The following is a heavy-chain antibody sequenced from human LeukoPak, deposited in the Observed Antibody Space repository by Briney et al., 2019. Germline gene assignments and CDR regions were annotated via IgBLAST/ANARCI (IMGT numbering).Heavy chain of an antibody. J-gene: IGHJ4*02. CDR3: ARDLAIYDSSGAHDY. Sequence: GGSLRLSCAASGFTFSSYAMHWVRQAPGKGLEWVAVISYDGSNKYYADSVKGRFTISRDNSKNTLYLQMNSLRAEDTAVYYCARDLAIYDSSGAHDYWGQGTLVTVSS. V-gene: IGHV3-30-3*01. D-gene: IGHD3-22*01. CDR1: GFTFSSYA. CDR2: ISYDGSNK.